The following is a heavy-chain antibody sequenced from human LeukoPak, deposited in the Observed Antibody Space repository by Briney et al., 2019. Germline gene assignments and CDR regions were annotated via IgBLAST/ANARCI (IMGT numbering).Heavy chain of an antibody. CDR3: AKAPVLRYFVDATPSGLFDY. V-gene: IGHV3-48*03. J-gene: IGHJ4*02. D-gene: IGHD3-9*01. CDR2: ISSSGSTV. Sequence: GGSLRLSCAASGFIFSSYDMNWVRQAPGKGLEWVSYISSSGSTVYYADSVKGRFTISRDNSKNTLYLQMNSLRAEDTAVYYCAKAPVLRYFVDATPSGLFDYWGQGTLVTVSS. CDR1: GFIFSSYD.